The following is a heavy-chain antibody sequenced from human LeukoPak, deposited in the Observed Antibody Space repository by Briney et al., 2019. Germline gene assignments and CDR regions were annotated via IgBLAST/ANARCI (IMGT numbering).Heavy chain of an antibody. J-gene: IGHJ4*02. CDR2: ISSSGSHV. V-gene: IGHV3-21*06. D-gene: IGHD3-10*01. CDR1: GFTFSAYS. Sequence: GGSLRLSCAASGFTFSAYSMNWVRQAPGKGLEWVSSISSSGSHVYYADSLQGRFSVSRDNAKNSLYLQMNSLRADDTAVYFCARGPLGEEEIEFWGQGVLVTVSS. CDR3: ARGPLGEEEIEF.